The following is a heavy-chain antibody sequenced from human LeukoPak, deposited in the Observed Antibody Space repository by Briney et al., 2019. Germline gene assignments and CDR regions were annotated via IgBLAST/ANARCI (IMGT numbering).Heavy chain of an antibody. V-gene: IGHV1-2*02. Sequence: ASVKVSCKASGYTFTGYYMHWLRQAPGQGLEWMGWINPNSGGTNYAQKFQGRVTMTRDTSISTAYMELSRLRSDDTAVYYCARDSWSGSYYFDYWGQGTLVTVSS. CDR2: INPNSGGT. CDR1: GYTFTGYY. CDR3: ARDSWSGSYYFDY. J-gene: IGHJ4*02. D-gene: IGHD1-26*01.